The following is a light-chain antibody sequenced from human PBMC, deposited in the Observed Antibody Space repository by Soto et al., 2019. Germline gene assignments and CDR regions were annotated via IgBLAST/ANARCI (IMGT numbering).Light chain of an antibody. CDR2: GNS. Sequence: QSVLTQPPSMSGAPGQRVTISCTGSSSNIGAYYDVHWYQQLPGTAPKLLIYGNSNRPSGVPDRFSGSKSGTSASLAITGLQAEDEADYYCQSYDSSLSGYVVFGGGTKVTVL. CDR1: SSNIGAYYD. J-gene: IGLJ2*01. CDR3: QSYDSSLSGYVV. V-gene: IGLV1-40*01.